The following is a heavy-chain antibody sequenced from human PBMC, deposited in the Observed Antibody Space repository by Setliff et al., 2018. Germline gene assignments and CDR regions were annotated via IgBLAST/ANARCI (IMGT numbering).Heavy chain of an antibody. D-gene: IGHD3-22*01. CDR1: GFAFSGDD. CDR2: INNRGDTI. CDR3: ARDPYYYDSSGYSY. Sequence: GGSLRLSCAGSGFAFSGDDMHWVRQAPGKGLEWVSYINNRGDTIYYADSVRGRFTISRDNAKNSVYLQMNSLRAEDTAVYYCARDPYYYDSSGYSYWGQGTLVTVSS. J-gene: IGHJ4*02. V-gene: IGHV3-48*03.